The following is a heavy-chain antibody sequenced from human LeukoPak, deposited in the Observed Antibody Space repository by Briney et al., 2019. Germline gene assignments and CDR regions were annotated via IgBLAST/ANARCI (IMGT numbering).Heavy chain of an antibody. CDR3: ARDGYSSGWYDSNFDY. Sequence: GGSLRLSCAASGFTFSSYSMNWVRQAPGKGLEWVSSISSSSSYIYYADSVKGRFTISRDNAKNSLYLQMNSLRAVDTAVYYCARDGYSSGWYDSNFDYWGQGTLVTVSS. CDR1: GFTFSSYS. D-gene: IGHD6-19*01. V-gene: IGHV3-21*01. J-gene: IGHJ4*02. CDR2: ISSSSSYI.